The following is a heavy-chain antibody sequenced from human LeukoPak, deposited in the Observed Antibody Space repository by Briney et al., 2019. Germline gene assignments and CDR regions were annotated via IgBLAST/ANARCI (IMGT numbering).Heavy chain of an antibody. J-gene: IGHJ4*02. CDR1: GFSVGDYA. CDR3: TRGLEGFTAYDDY. V-gene: IGHV3-49*04. CDR2: IRSKTFGGTA. D-gene: IGHD5-12*01. Sequence: GGSLRLSCTASGFSVGDYAMSWVRQAPGKGLEWVSFIRSKTFGGTADYAASVEGRFTISRDDSNNIAYLQMNSLKTEDTAVYYCTRGLEGFTAYDDYWGQGTLVTVSS.